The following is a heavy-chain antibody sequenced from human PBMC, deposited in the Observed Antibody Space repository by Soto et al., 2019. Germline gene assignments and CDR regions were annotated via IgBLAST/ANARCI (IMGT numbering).Heavy chain of an antibody. D-gene: IGHD2-8*01. Sequence: SETLSLTCAVSGGSFSGYYWSWIRQSPGEGLEWIGETDHSGSTSYNPSLNSRVTISVDTSKNQFSLILTSVTAADTAVYYCARVYKVLGLYYFDYWGQGTLVTVSS. V-gene: IGHV4-34*01. CDR1: GGSFSGYY. J-gene: IGHJ4*02. CDR2: TDHSGST. CDR3: ARVYKVLGLYYFDY.